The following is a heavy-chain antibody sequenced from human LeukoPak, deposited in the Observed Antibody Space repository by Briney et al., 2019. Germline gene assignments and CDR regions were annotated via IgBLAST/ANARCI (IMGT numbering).Heavy chain of an antibody. CDR2: INWNGGST. J-gene: IGHJ6*03. V-gene: IGHV3-20*04. CDR3: ARASSHYYYYYVDV. CDR1: GFTFDDYG. Sequence: GGSLRLSCAASGFTFDDYGMSWVRQAPGKGLEWVSGINWNGGSTGYADSVKGRFTISRDNAKNSLYLQMNSLRAEDPALYYCARASSHYYYYYVDVWGKGTTVTVSS.